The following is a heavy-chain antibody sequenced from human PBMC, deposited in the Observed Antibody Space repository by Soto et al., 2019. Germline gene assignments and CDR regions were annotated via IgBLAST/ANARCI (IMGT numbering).Heavy chain of an antibody. CDR1: GFTFSDYP. Sequence: LRLSCAASGFTFSDYPMSWVRQAPGKGLEWVSSIGTRSDIYYADSVKGRFTISRDNAKNSLSLQMNSMTAEDTAVYYCAREETAWPLAYGLDVWGQGTTVTVSS. CDR2: IGTRSDI. V-gene: IGHV3-21*01. D-gene: IGHD2-21*02. J-gene: IGHJ6*02. CDR3: AREETAWPLAYGLDV.